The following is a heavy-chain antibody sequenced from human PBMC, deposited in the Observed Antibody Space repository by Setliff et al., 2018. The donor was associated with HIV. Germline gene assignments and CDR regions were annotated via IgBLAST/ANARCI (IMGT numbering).Heavy chain of an antibody. CDR3: ARDVSWRVRTYIDY. CDR2: ISSSSSTI. CDR1: GFTFSSYS. V-gene: IGHV3-48*01. D-gene: IGHD3-3*01. Sequence: GGSLRLSCAASGFTFSSYSMSWVRQAPGKGLEWVSYISSSSSTIYYADSVKGRFTISRDNAKNSLYLQMNSLTAEDTAVYYCARDVSWRVRTYIDYWGQGALVTVSS. J-gene: IGHJ4*02.